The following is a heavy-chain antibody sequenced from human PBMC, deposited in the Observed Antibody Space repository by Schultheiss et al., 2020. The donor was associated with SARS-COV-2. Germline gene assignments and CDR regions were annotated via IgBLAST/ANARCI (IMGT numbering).Heavy chain of an antibody. CDR1: GYSISSGYY. D-gene: IGHD3-22*01. V-gene: IGHV4-38-2*01. J-gene: IGHJ4*02. Sequence: SETLSLTCAVSGYSISSGYYWGWIRQPPGKGLEWIGSIYHSGSTYYNPSLKSRVTISVDTSKNQFSLKLSSVTAADTAVYYCARGESGYYYYWGQGTLATVSS. CDR3: ARGESGYYYY. CDR2: IYHSGST.